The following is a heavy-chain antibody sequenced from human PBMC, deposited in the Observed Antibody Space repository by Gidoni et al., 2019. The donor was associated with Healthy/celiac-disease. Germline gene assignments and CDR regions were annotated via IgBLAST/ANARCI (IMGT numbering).Heavy chain of an antibody. CDR1: GFNFSNDW. Sequence: EVQLVESGGGLVKPGRSLRLSCAASGFNFSNDWLSWVRQAPGKGLEWVGRIKSKTDGGTTDYAAPVKGRFTISRDDSKNTLYLQMNSLKTEDTAVYYCTTDPIYDYVWGSYRYNAFDIWGQGTMVTVSS. V-gene: IGHV3-15*01. CDR3: TTDPIYDYVWGSYRYNAFDI. CDR2: IKSKTDGGTT. J-gene: IGHJ3*02. D-gene: IGHD3-16*02.